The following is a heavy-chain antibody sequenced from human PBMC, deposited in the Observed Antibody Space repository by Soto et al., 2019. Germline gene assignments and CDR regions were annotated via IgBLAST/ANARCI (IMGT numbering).Heavy chain of an antibody. Sequence: GGSLRLSCAASGFTFSSCWMNWVRQAPGKGLEWVANIKQGGSETYYVDSVKGRFTISRDDATASLYLQMNSLRAEDTAVYFCARGSGFIIDYRGQGTLVTVSS. D-gene: IGHD3-10*01. CDR2: IKQGGSET. CDR3: ARGSGFIIDY. CDR1: GFTFSSCW. V-gene: IGHV3-7*03. J-gene: IGHJ4*02.